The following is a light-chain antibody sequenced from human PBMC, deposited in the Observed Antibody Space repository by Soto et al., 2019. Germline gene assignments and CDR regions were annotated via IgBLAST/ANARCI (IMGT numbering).Light chain of an antibody. CDR1: SSDVGAYNY. J-gene: IGLJ1*01. Sequence: QSVLTQPASVSGSPGQSIAISCTGTSSDVGAYNYVSWYQQHPGKVPKLVLYDVTNRPSGVADRFSGSKSGNTASLTISGLQAEDEADYYCSSYTSNTTPYVFGTGTKATVL. V-gene: IGLV2-14*01. CDR2: DVT. CDR3: SSYTSNTTPYV.